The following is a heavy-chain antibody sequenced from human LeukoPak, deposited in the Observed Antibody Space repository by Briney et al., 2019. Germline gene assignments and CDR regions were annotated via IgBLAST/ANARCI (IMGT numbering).Heavy chain of an antibody. D-gene: IGHD1-1*01. CDR1: GFTFVNFS. Sequence: GGSLRLSCEASGFTFVNFSMSWVRQAPGKGLEWVSGITASGSKTFYAESFKGRFTVSRDNSKNTLFLHMNSLSAEDTATYYCSTGPKRSRGPTDCFMFWGQGTLVAVSS. CDR3: STGPKRSRGPTDCFMF. J-gene: IGHJ4*02. CDR2: ITASGSKT. V-gene: IGHV3-23*01.